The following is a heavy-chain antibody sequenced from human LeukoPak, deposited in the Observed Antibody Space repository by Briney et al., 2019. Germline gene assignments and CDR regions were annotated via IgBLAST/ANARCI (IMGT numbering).Heavy chain of an antibody. D-gene: IGHD3-22*01. J-gene: IGHJ4*02. CDR1: GLTFSSYA. Sequence: GGSLRLSCAASGLTFSSYAMSWVRQAPGKGLEWVSGISGSGGATYHADSVKGRFTISRDNSRNTLHLQMNSLRAEDTAIYYCAKAQSYYYDTSGYYCYFDYWGQGTLVTVSS. CDR3: AKAQSYYYDTSGYYCYFDY. CDR2: ISGSGGAT. V-gene: IGHV3-23*01.